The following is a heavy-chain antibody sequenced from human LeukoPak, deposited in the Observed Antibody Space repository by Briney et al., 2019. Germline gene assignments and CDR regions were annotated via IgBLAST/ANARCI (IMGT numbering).Heavy chain of an antibody. J-gene: IGHJ6*02. Sequence: GASVKVSCKASGYTFTSYDINWVRQATGQGLEWMGWMNPNSGNTGYAQKFQGRVTMTRNTSISTAYMELSSLRSEDTAVYYCARGPYYDFWSGYYNFGGSYGMDVWGQGTTVTVSS. CDR3: ARGPYYDFWSGYYNFGGSYGMDV. CDR2: MNPNSGNT. V-gene: IGHV1-8*01. D-gene: IGHD3-3*01. CDR1: GYTFTSYD.